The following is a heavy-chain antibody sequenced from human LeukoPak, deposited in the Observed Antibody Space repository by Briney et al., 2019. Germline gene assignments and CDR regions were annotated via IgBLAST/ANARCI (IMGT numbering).Heavy chain of an antibody. CDR1: GYTFTGYY. CDR2: LNPNSGDT. CDR3: ARQQHLRGFDSFGM. D-gene: IGHD6-13*01. V-gene: IGHV1-2*02. J-gene: IGHJ3*02. Sequence: GASVKVSCRTSGYTFTGYYVHWVRQAPGQGLEWMAWLNPNSGDTNFAQKFQGRVTLTRDTSISTAYMELTSLTSDDTGVYYCARQQHLRGFDSFGMWFQGTMVTVSS.